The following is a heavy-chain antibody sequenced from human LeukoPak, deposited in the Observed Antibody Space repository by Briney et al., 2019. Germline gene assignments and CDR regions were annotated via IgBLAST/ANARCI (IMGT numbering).Heavy chain of an antibody. Sequence: PSGTLSLTCTVSGGSISSYYWSWIRQPPGKGLEWIGYIYYSGSTNYNPSLKSRVTISVDTSKKQFSLKLSSVSAADTAVYYCARVPLSYCSGGSCYSMGPDYWGQGTLVTVSS. CDR3: ARVPLSYCSGGSCYSMGPDY. CDR1: GGSISSYY. CDR2: IYYSGST. V-gene: IGHV4-59*01. J-gene: IGHJ4*02. D-gene: IGHD2-15*01.